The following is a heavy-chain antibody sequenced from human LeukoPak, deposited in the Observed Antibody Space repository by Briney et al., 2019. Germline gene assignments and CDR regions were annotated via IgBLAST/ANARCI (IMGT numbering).Heavy chain of an antibody. J-gene: IGHJ3*02. V-gene: IGHV1-69*04. CDR2: IIPILGIA. Sequence: SVKVSRKASGGTFSSYAISWVRQAPGQGLEWMGRIIPILGIANYAQKFQGRVTITADKSTSTAYMELSSLRSEDTAVYYCARDLVTVVTLYSRAFDIWGQGTMVTVSS. CDR1: GGTFSSYA. CDR3: ARDLVTVVTLYSRAFDI. D-gene: IGHD4-23*01.